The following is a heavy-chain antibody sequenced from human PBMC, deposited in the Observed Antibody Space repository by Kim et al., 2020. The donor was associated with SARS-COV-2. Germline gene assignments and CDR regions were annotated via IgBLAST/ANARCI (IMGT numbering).Heavy chain of an antibody. V-gene: IGHV3-23*01. CDR1: GFTFSTYA. CDR3: AKDPGGRLPPCCVYL. CDR2: ISDIGGSL. D-gene: IGHD3-10*01. J-gene: IGHJ2*01. Sequence: GGSLRLSCAASGFTFSTYAMSWVRQAPGKGLEWVSAISDIGGSLYYADSVKGRFTISRDNSKNTVYLQMNSLRGEDTAVYYCAKDPGGRLPPCCVYLWGGGTLVTVSS.